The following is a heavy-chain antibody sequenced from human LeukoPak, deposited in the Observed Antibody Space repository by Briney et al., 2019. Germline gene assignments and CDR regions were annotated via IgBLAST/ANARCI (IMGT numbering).Heavy chain of an antibody. J-gene: IGHJ4*02. CDR2: ISSSSSYI. CDR1: GFTFSSYT. D-gene: IGHD1-20*01. CDR3: ARPLSGTTDFDY. Sequence: GGSLRLSCAASGFTFSSYTMNWVRQAPGKGLEWVSLISSSSSYIFYADSVKGRFTISRDNAKKSLYLQMNSLRAEDTAVYYCARPLSGTTDFDYWGQGTLVTASS. V-gene: IGHV3-21*01.